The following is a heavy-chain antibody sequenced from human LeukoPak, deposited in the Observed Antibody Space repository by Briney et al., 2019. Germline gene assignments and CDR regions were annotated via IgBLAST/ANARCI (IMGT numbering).Heavy chain of an antibody. V-gene: IGHV3-48*03. CDR3: ARGGSSGWYFQYYYYYYMDV. CDR2: ISSSGSTI. Sequence: GGSLRLSCAASGFTFSSYEMNWVRQAPGKGLEWVSYISSSGSTIYYADSVKGRFTISRDNAKNSLYLQMNSLRAEDTAVYYCARGGSSGWYFQYYYYYYMDVWGKGTTVTISS. D-gene: IGHD6-19*01. CDR1: GFTFSSYE. J-gene: IGHJ6*03.